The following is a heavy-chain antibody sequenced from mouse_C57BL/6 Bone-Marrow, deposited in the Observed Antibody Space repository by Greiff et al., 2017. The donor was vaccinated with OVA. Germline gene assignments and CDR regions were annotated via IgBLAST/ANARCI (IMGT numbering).Heavy chain of an antibody. Sequence: QVQLKQPGAELVKPGASVKVSCKASGYTFTSYWMHWVKQRPGQGLEWIGRIHPSDSDTNYNQKFKGKATLTVDKSSSTAYMQLSSLTSEDSAVYYCAIGLGLDLYYFDYWGQGTTLTVSS. D-gene: IGHD4-1*01. CDR1: GYTFTSYW. CDR2: IHPSDSDT. CDR3: AIGLGLDLYYFDY. J-gene: IGHJ2*01. V-gene: IGHV1-74*01.